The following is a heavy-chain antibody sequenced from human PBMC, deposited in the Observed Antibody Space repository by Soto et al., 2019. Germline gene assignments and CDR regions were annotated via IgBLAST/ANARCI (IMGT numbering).Heavy chain of an antibody. D-gene: IGHD6-13*01. CDR2: IIPILGIA. J-gene: IGHJ6*02. CDR3: ARGLTQLVYRSYYGMDV. CDR1: GGTFSSYT. V-gene: IGHV1-69*02. Sequence: QVQLVQSGAEVKKPGSSVKVSCKASGGTFSSYTISWVRQAPGQGLEWMGRIIPILGIANYAQKFQGRVTITADKSTSTAYMELSSLRSEDTAVYYCARGLTQLVYRSYYGMDVWGQGTTVTVSS.